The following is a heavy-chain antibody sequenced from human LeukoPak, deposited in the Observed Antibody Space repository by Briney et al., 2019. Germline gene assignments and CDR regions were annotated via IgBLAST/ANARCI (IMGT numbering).Heavy chain of an antibody. CDR2: IYTSGST. V-gene: IGHV4-61*02. CDR1: GGSISSGSYY. CDR3: ARARYFDWFFDY. D-gene: IGHD3-9*01. J-gene: IGHJ4*02. Sequence: SQTLSLTCTVSGGSISSGSYYWSWLRQPAGKGREWIGRIYTSGSTNYNPSLKSRVTISVDTSKNQFSLKLSSVTAADTAVYYCARARYFDWFFDYWGQGTLVTVSS.